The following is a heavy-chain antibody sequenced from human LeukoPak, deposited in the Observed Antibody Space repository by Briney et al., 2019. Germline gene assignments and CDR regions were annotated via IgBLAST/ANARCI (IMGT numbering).Heavy chain of an antibody. CDR2: IYSGGST. D-gene: IGHD3-22*01. J-gene: IGHJ4*02. CDR3: AVVVVNTKDYFDY. Sequence: PGGSLRLSCAASGFTVSSNYMSWVRQAPGKGLEWVSVIYSGGSTYYADSVKGRFTISRDNSKNTLYLQMNSLRAEDTAVYYCAVVVVNTKDYFDYWSQGTLVTVSS. CDR1: GFTVSSNY. V-gene: IGHV3-66*01.